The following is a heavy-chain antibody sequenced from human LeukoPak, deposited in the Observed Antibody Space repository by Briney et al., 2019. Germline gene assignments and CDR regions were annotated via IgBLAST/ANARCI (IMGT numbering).Heavy chain of an antibody. V-gene: IGHV3-15*01. Sequence: GGSLRLSCAASGFTFSNAWMTWVRQAPGKGLGWVGRIKSKTDGGTTDYAAPVKGRFTISRDDSKNTVYLQMNSLKNEDTAVYYCSKTSGRWDWGQGTLVTVSS. CDR3: SKTSGRWD. J-gene: IGHJ1*01. CDR1: GFTFSNAW. D-gene: IGHD1-26*01. CDR2: IKSKTDGGTT.